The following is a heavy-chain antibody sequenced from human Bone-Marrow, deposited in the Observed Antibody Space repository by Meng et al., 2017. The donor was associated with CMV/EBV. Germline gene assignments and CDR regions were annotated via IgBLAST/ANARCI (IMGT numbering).Heavy chain of an antibody. CDR2: IYYRGST. Sequence: SETLSLTCTVSGGSISSSSYYWGWIRQPPGKGLEWIGSIYYRGSTYYNPSLKSRVTISVDTSKNQFSLKLSSVTAADTAVYYCARANDFWSGYWAWFDPWGQGTLVTVSS. J-gene: IGHJ5*02. D-gene: IGHD3-3*01. CDR1: GGSISSSSYY. CDR3: ARANDFWSGYWAWFDP. V-gene: IGHV4-39*07.